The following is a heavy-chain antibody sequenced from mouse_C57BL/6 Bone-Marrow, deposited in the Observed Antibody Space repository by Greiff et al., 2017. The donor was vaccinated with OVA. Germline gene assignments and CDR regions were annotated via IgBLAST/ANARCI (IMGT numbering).Heavy chain of an antibody. CDR3: ATKLGYYSNHYAMDY. CDR1: GYTFTSYW. Sequence: QVQLQQSGAELVKPGASVKLSCKASGYTFTSYWMQWVKQRPGQGLEWIGEIDPSDSYTNYNQKFKGKATLTVDTSSSTAYMQLSSLTSEDSAVYYCATKLGYYSNHYAMDYWGQGTSVTVSS. CDR2: IDPSDSYT. V-gene: IGHV1-50*01. D-gene: IGHD2-5*01. J-gene: IGHJ4*01.